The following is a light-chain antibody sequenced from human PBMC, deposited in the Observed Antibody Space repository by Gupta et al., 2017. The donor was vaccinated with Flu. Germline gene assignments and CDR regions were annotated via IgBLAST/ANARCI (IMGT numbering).Light chain of an antibody. CDR2: DDS. V-gene: IGLV3-21*02. CDR3: QVWDGGRDDSGL. CDR1: NIGSKS. J-gene: IGLJ2*01. Sequence: SYELTQPPSVSVAPGQTARMTCGGTNIGSKSVHWYQQKPGQAPVVVVYDDSDRPSGSPERFSGSHSGNTATLTINRVDAGDEADYYCQVWDGGRDDSGLFGGGTKLTVL.